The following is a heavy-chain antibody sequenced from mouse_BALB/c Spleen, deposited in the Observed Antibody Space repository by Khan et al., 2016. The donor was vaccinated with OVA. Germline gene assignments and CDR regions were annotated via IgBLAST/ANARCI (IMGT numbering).Heavy chain of an antibody. CDR1: GFTFSSFG. V-gene: IGHV5-17*02. CDR3: VREDYGHWYFDV. D-gene: IGHD1-1*02. CDR2: ISSGSNTI. Sequence: EVELVESGGGLVQLGGSRKLSCAASGFTFSSFGIHWVRQAPEKGLEWVAYISSGSNTIHYADTVKGRFTISRDNPKNTLFLQMTSLRSEDTAMYYCVREDYGHWYFDVWGAGTTVTVSS. J-gene: IGHJ1*01.